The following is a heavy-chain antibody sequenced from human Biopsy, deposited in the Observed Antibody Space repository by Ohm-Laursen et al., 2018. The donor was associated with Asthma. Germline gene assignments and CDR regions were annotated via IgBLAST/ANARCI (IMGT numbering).Heavy chain of an antibody. J-gene: IGHJ4*02. D-gene: IGHD3-3*01. Sequence: SLRLSCTASGFTFSSYSMYWVRQAPGKGLEWVAVISYDGSNKYYADSVKGRFTISRDNSKNTLYLQMNSLRAEDTAVYYCASQSSGPDFWSGYYYFDYWGQGTLVTVSS. V-gene: IGHV3-30*03. CDR3: ASQSSGPDFWSGYYYFDY. CDR1: GFTFSSYS. CDR2: ISYDGSNK.